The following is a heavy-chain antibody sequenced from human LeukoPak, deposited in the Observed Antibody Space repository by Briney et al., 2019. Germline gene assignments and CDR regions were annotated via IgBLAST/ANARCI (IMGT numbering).Heavy chain of an antibody. CDR1: GFSLSTSGVG. D-gene: IGHD6-19*01. CDR2: IYWDDDK. CDR3: AHRRAVAGTFDY. Sequence: SGPTLVKPTQTLTLTCTFSGFSLSTSGVGVGWIRQPPGKALEWLALIYWDDDKRYSPSPKSRLTITKDTSKNRVVLTMTNMDPVDTATYYCAHRRAVAGTFDYWGQGTLVTVSS. J-gene: IGHJ4*02. V-gene: IGHV2-5*02.